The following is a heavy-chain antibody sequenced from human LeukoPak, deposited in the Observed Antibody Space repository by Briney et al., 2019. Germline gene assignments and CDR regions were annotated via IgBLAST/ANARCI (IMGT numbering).Heavy chain of an antibody. CDR2: ISSSSTFI. D-gene: IGHD6-19*01. Sequence: PGGSLRLSCAASGFTFSSYAMHWVRQAPGKGLEWVSSISSSSTFISYADSVKGRFTISRDNAKNSLYLQMNSLTAEDTAVYYCARERSVAGTVDYWGQGTLVTVSS. J-gene: IGHJ4*02. CDR1: GFTFSSYA. V-gene: IGHV3-21*01. CDR3: ARERSVAGTVDY.